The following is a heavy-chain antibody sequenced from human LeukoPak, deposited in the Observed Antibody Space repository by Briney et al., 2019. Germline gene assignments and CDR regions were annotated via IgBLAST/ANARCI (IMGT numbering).Heavy chain of an antibody. J-gene: IGHJ4*02. CDR3: ARSRGIPVAGHDY. Sequence: GESLKISCKGSEYRFTSYWIAWVRQVPGKDLEWMGIIYPDESDTRYSPSFQGQVTISADKSISTAYLQWSSLKASDTAMYYCARSRGIPVAGHDYWGQGTLVTVSS. D-gene: IGHD6-19*01. V-gene: IGHV5-51*01. CDR2: IYPDESDT. CDR1: EYRFTSYW.